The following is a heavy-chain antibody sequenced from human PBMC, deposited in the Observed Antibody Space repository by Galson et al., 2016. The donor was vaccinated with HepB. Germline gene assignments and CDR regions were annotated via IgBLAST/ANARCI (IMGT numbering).Heavy chain of an antibody. CDR1: GGSISSSGYY. V-gene: IGHV4-39*07. CDR2: LFYNGST. D-gene: IGHD3-3*01. Sequence: ETLSLTCTVSGGSISSSGYYWGWIRQPPGKGLEWIGNLFYNGSTYYNPSLKSRVTISLDTSSTQFSLKLTSVTAADTAVYYCARDIPPDFWSKHYYYYGVDVWGQGTTVTVSS. CDR3: ARDIPPDFWSKHYYYYGVDV. J-gene: IGHJ6*02.